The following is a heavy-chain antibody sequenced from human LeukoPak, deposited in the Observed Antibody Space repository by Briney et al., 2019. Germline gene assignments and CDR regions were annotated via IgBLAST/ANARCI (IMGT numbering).Heavy chain of an antibody. CDR3: THLSSGTPKSFDY. V-gene: IGHV3-73*01. Sequence: PGGSLRLSCAASGFTFSGSAMHWVRQASGKGLEWVGRIRSKANNYATTYAASVKGRFTTSRDDSKNTAYLQMNSLKTEDTAVYYCTHLSSGTPKSFDYWGQGTLVTVSS. J-gene: IGHJ4*02. D-gene: IGHD3-10*01. CDR2: IRSKANNYAT. CDR1: GFTFSGSA.